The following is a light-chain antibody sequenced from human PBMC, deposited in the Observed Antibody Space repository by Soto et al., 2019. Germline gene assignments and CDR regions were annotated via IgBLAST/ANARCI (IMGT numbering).Light chain of an antibody. CDR3: QQYASSVVYT. CDR1: QSLTTRY. J-gene: IGKJ2*01. CDR2: GSS. V-gene: IGKV3-20*01. Sequence: IVLTQSPGTLSLSPGETATLSCRASQSLTTRYLAWYQQKPGQAPRLLIYGSSNRATGTPDRFSGSGSGTDFTLTISSLEPEDFAVYFCQQYASSVVYTFGQGTKLEIK.